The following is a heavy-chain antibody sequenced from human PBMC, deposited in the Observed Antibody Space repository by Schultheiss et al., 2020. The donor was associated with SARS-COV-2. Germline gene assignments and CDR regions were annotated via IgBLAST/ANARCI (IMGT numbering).Heavy chain of an antibody. CDR2: IYYSGST. CDR1: GGSISSYY. V-gene: IGHV4-59*12. CDR3: ARGGVSYYYYYMDV. Sequence: SETLSLTCTVSGGSISSYYWSWIRQPPGKGLEWIGYIYYSGSTNYNPSLKSRVTISVDTSKNQFSLKLSSVTAADTAVYYCARGGVSYYYYYMDVWGKGTTVIVSS. J-gene: IGHJ6*03. D-gene: IGHD6-13*01.